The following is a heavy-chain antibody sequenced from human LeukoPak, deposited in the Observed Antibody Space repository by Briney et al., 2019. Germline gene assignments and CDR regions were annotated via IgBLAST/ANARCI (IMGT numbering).Heavy chain of an antibody. CDR3: AKFGLNLNYCSSTSCHDAFDI. CDR1: GFTVSSNY. J-gene: IGHJ3*02. D-gene: IGHD2-2*01. V-gene: IGHV3-23*01. Sequence: PGGSLRLSCAASGFTVSSNYMTWVRQAPGKGLEWVSAISGSGGSTYYADSVKGRFTISRDNSKNTLYLQMNSLRAEDTAVYYCAKFGLNLNYCSSTSCHDAFDIWGQGTMVTVSS. CDR2: ISGSGGST.